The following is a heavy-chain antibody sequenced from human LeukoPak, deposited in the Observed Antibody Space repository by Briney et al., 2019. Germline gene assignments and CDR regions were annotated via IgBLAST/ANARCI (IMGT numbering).Heavy chain of an antibody. Sequence: GGSLRLSCAASGFTFSSYAMHWVRQAPGKGLEWMAVISYDGSNKYYADSVKGRFTISRDNSKNTLYLQMNSLRAEDTAVYYCAKTAASAAAGNDAFYIWGQGTMVTVSS. D-gene: IGHD6-13*01. CDR1: GFTFSSYA. CDR3: AKTAASAAAGNDAFYI. J-gene: IGHJ3*02. V-gene: IGHV3-30*18. CDR2: ISYDGSNK.